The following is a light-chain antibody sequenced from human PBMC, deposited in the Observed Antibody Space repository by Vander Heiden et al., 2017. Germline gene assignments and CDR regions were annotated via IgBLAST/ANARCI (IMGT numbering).Light chain of an antibody. Sequence: LTRRASGSGTPRPSITISGTGVSIDVGSCNFVCCHQYTPATAPKLMIYESNKRPAGISHRCSGSKCGNTASLTIAGQQAEDEAEYYFVSYTGSRTWVFGGGTKLTVL. CDR3: VSYTGSRTWV. J-gene: IGLJ3*02. CDR1: SIDVGSCNF. V-gene: IGLV2-23*01. CDR2: ESN.